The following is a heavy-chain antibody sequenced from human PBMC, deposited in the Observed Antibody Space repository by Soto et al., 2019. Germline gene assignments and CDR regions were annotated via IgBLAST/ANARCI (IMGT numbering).Heavy chain of an antibody. CDR1: GGSISGSY. Sequence: VQLRESGPGLVKPSETLSLSCTVSGGSISGSYWSWVRQPAGKGLEWIGRIYSSGSSNYNPSLNSRLTMSLDTSKNQFSLKLRSVTAADTAIYYCVRLFTVTTDYYFGMDVWGQGTTVTVSS. V-gene: IGHV4-4*07. CDR2: IYSSGSS. J-gene: IGHJ6*02. CDR3: VRLFTVTTDYYFGMDV. D-gene: IGHD4-17*01.